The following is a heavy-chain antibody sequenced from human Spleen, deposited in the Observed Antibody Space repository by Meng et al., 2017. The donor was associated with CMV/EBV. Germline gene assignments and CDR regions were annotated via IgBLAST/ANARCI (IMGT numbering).Heavy chain of an antibody. Sequence: SINSSNWWYWDRQPPRKGLEGIGEICQSGSTSYNQSLKSRVTISVDKSKNQFSLKLRSVTAADTAVYYGAGDQGGIVAKKTKHNWFDPWGQGTLVTVSS. CDR2: ICQSGST. D-gene: IGHD5-12*01. V-gene: IGHV4-4*02. CDR3: AGDQGGIVAKKTKHNWFDP. J-gene: IGHJ5*02. CDR1: SINSSNW.